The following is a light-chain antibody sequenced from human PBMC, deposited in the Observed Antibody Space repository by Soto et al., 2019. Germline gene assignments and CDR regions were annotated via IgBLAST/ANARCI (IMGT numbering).Light chain of an antibody. V-gene: IGKV3-15*01. CDR1: ESVTNN. CDR3: QQYNHWPPYM. Sequence: EIVMTQSPDTLSVSPGERATLSCRASESVTNNLAWYQQKPCQAPRLLIYGASTRASGIPARFSGSGSGTDFTLTISGLQYEDLAIYYCQQYNHWPPYMFGQGTKLEIK. J-gene: IGKJ2*01. CDR2: GAS.